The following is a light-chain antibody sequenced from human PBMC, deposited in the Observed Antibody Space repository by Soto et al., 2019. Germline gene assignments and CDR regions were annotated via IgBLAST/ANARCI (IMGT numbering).Light chain of an antibody. CDR1: SSDVGGYNY. Sequence: QSALTQPASVSGSPGQSITISCTGTSSDVGGYNYVSWYQQHPGKAPKVIIFEVSNRPSGVSNRFSGSKSGNTASLTISGLLAEDEADYYCNSYTSSRNYVFGTGTQLTVL. CDR3: NSYTSSRNYV. CDR2: EVS. V-gene: IGLV2-14*01. J-gene: IGLJ1*01.